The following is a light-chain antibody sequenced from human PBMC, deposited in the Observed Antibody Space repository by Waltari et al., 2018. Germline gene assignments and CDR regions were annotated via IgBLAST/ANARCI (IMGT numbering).Light chain of an antibody. CDR3: QQYTSYPLT. V-gene: IGKV1D-16*01. J-gene: IGKJ4*01. CDR1: QVITRW. CDR2: TIS. Sequence: DIEMTQSPSSLSASVADRVTITCRASQVITRWLAWYQQKPGKAPKSLISTISTLQTGVPSRFSGSGSWTEFTLTISSLQPEDFATYYCQQYTSYPLTFGGGTKVEIK.